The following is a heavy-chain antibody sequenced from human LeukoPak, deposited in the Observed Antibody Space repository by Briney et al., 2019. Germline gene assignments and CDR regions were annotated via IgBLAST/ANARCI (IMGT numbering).Heavy chain of an antibody. V-gene: IGHV3-23*01. CDR1: GFTFNTYA. J-gene: IGHJ4*02. D-gene: IGHD1-1*01. Sequence: GGSLRLSCAASGFTFNTYAMTWVRQAPGKGLEWVSSISGSGGGTYYADSVKGRFTISRDNSKNTLYLQMNSLRADDTAVYYCAKLTSGTGTIPFDYWGQGTLVTVSS. CDR2: ISGSGGGT. CDR3: AKLTSGTGTIPFDY.